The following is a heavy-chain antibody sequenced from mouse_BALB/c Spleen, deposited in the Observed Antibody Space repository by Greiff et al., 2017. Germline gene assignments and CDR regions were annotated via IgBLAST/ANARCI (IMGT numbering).Heavy chain of an antibody. CDR1: GYAFSSYW. CDR3: ARYTYYYGSSYYFDY. J-gene: IGHJ2*01. D-gene: IGHD1-1*01. V-gene: IGHV1-80*01. Sequence: VQLQQSGAELVRPGSSVKISCKASGYAFSSYWMNWVKQRPGQGLEWIGQIHPGDGDTNYNGKFKGKATLTADKSSSTAYMQLSSLTSEDSAVYFCARYTYYYGSSYYFDYWGQGTTLTVSS. CDR2: IHPGDGDT.